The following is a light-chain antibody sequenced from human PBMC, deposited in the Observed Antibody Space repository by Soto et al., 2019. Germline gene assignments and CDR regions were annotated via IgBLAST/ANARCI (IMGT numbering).Light chain of an antibody. CDR2: KAS. V-gene: IGKV1-5*03. Sequence: DIQMTPSPSTLSASVGDRVTITCRASQSISSWLAWYQQKPGKAPNLLSYKASSLESGVPSRFSGSGSGTEFTLTLSSLQPDDFATYFFLQFHSFSATVGQGTKGEIK. CDR1: QSISSW. CDR3: LQFHSFSAT. J-gene: IGKJ1*01.